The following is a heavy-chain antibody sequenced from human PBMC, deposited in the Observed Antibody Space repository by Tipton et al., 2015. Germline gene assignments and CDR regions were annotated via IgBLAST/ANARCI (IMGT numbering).Heavy chain of an antibody. V-gene: IGHV4-59*01. CDR1: GGSISNYY. D-gene: IGHD4-17*01. Sequence: TLSLTCTVSGGSISNYYWGWIRQPPGKGLEWIGSIYYSGATKYNPSLKSRVTISVDTSKNQFSLNLNSVTAADTAVYYCARRAGYGDHFDYWGRGTLVTVSP. CDR2: IYYSGAT. J-gene: IGHJ4*02. CDR3: ARRAGYGDHFDY.